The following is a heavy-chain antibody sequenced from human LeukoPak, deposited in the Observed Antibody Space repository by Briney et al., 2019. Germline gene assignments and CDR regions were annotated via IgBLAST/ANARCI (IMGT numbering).Heavy chain of an antibody. D-gene: IGHD4-17*01. V-gene: IGHV3-23*01. CDR2: VPSNGGRT. CDR1: GFTFSMYA. Sequence: QPGGSLRLSCAASGFTFSMYAMNWVRQAPGKGLEWVSIVPSNGGRTYYADCVEGRFTISRDNSKNTLYLQMNSLRAEDTAVYYCALEFGDYRGRGGYFDHWGQGTLVTVSA. CDR3: ALEFGDYRGRGGYFDH. J-gene: IGHJ4*02.